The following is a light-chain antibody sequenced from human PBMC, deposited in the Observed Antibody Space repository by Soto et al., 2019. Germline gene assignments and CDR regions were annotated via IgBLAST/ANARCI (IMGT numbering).Light chain of an antibody. CDR1: QSISSW. CDR2: KAS. CDR3: LQSKSYSNT. Sequence: DIQMTQSPSTLSASVGDRVTITCRASQSISSWLAWYQQKPGKAPKLLIYKASSLESGVPSRFSGSGSGTAFTLTISSLHPDDFATYYCLQSKSYSNTFGQGTKLEIK. V-gene: IGKV1-5*03. J-gene: IGKJ2*01.